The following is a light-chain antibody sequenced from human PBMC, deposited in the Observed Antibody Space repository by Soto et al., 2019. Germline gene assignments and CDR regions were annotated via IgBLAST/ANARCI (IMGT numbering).Light chain of an antibody. Sequence: DIVMTQSPATLSVSPGERVTLSCRASQRIGSNLAWYQQTPGQPPRLLIYGASTRATGIPAKFSGSGSGTEFTLTISSLQSEDFVLYFCQQYNDLPTFGQGTKVDIK. V-gene: IGKV3-15*01. CDR1: QRIGSN. CDR3: QQYNDLPT. J-gene: IGKJ1*01. CDR2: GAS.